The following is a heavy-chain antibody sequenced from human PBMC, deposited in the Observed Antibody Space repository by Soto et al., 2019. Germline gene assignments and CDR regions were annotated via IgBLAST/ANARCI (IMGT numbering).Heavy chain of an antibody. Sequence: EVQLVESGGGLVKPGGSLRLSCAASGFTFSTFSMNWLRQAPGKGLEWVASLCSSRAYIYYADSVKGRFTVSNDNAKISRHLKMNSRGGEETVMYCCAREMRAVVGVADYWGQGTLVSVSS. D-gene: IGHD1-26*01. V-gene: IGHV3-21*01. CDR1: GFTFSTFS. CDR3: AREMRAVVGVADY. J-gene: IGHJ4*02. CDR2: LCSSRAYI.